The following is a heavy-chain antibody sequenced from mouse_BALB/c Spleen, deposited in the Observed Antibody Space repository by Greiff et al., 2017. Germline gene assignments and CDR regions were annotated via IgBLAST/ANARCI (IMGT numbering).Heavy chain of an antibody. CDR3: ARGGDFCFDY. Sequence: VQLKESGGGLVKPGGSLKLSCAASGFTFSSYAMSWVRQSPEKRLEWVAEISSGGSYTYYPDTVTGRFTISRDNAKNTLYLEMSSLRSEDTAMYYCARGGDFCFDYWGQGTTLTVSS. CDR2: ISSGGSYT. D-gene: IGHD3-3*01. V-gene: IGHV5-9-4*01. J-gene: IGHJ2*01. CDR1: GFTFSSYA.